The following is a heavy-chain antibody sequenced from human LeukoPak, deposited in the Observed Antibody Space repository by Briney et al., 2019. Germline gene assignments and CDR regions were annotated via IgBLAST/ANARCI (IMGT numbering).Heavy chain of an antibody. CDR2: ISAYNGNT. V-gene: IGHV1-18*01. Sequence: ASVKVSCKASGYTFTSYGISWVRQAPGQGLEWMGWISAYNGNTNYAQKLQGRVTMTRDTSTSTVYMELSSLRSEDTAVYYCARCWSNGDYLLDYWGQGTLVTVSS. J-gene: IGHJ4*02. CDR3: ARCWSNGDYLLDY. CDR1: GYTFTSYG. D-gene: IGHD4-17*01.